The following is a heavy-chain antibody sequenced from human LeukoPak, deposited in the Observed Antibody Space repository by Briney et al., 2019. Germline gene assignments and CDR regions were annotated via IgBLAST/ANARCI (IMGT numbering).Heavy chain of an antibody. CDR2: ISAYNGNT. D-gene: IGHD3-22*01. V-gene: IGHV1-18*01. J-gene: IGHJ3*02. CDR1: GYTFTSYG. Sequence: ASVKVSCKASGYTFTSYGISWVRQAPGQGLEWMGWISAYNGNTNYAQKFQGRVTMTRDTSTSTVYMELSILRSEDTAVYYCARGLTMIVVDYDAFDIWGQGTMVTVSS. CDR3: ARGLTMIVVDYDAFDI.